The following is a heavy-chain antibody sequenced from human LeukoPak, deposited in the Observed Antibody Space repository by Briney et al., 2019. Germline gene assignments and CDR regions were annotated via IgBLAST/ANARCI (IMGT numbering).Heavy chain of an antibody. CDR3: ARVRAIAARTYYYYYYMDV. CDR2: IYTSGST. CDR1: GGSISSYY. D-gene: IGHD6-6*01. V-gene: IGHV4-4*07. Sequence: SETLSLTCTVSGGSISSYYWSWIRQPAGKGLEWIGRIYTSGSTNYNPSLKSRVTMSVDTSKNQFSLKLSSVTAADTAVYYCARVRAIAARTYYYYYYMDVWGKGTTVTVS. J-gene: IGHJ6*03.